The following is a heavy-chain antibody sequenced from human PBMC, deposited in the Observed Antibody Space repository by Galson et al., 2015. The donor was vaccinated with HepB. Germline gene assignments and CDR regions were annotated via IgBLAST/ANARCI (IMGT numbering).Heavy chain of an antibody. V-gene: IGHV3-7*03. Sequence: SLRLSCAASGFTFSNYAMTWVRQAPGKGLEWVANIKQDGSEKYYVDSVKGRFTISRDNAKNSLYLQMNSLRAEDTAVYYCARGSNYDYVWGSYADWGQGTLVTVSS. CDR1: GFTFSNYA. D-gene: IGHD3-16*01. J-gene: IGHJ4*02. CDR3: ARGSNYDYVWGSYAD. CDR2: IKQDGSEK.